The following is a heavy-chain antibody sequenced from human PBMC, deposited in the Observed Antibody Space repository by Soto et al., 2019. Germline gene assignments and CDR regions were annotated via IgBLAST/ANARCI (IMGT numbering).Heavy chain of an antibody. CDR1: GGSISSSSYY. CDR3: AASCVGCGGFNYYGMDV. D-gene: IGHD2-21*01. Sequence: SETLSLTCTVSGGSISSSSYYWGWIRQPPGKGLEWIGSIYYSGTTYYNPSLKSRVTISVDTSKNQFSLKLSSVTAADTAVYYCAASCVGCGGFNYYGMDVWGQGTTVTVSS. CDR2: IYYSGTT. V-gene: IGHV4-39*07. J-gene: IGHJ6*02.